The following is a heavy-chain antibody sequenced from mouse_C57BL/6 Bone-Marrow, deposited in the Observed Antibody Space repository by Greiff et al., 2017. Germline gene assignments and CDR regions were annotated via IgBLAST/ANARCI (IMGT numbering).Heavy chain of an antibody. J-gene: IGHJ3*01. CDR2: INPGSGGT. V-gene: IGHV1-54*01. CDR1: GYAFTNYL. CDR3: ARGRHSNSAWFAY. Sequence: VQLQESGAELVRPGTSVKVSCKASGYAFTNYLIEWVKQRPGQGLEWIGVINPGSGGTNYNEKFKGKATLTADKYSSTAYMQLSSLTSEDSAVYFCARGRHSNSAWFAYWGQGTLVTVSA. D-gene: IGHD2-5*01.